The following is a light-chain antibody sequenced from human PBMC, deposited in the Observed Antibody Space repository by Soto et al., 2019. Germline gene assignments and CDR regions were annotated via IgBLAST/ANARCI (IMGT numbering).Light chain of an antibody. CDR2: GAS. CDR1: QSVSSSY. J-gene: IGKJ5*01. Sequence: EIVLTQSPGTLSLSPGERATLSCRAIQSVSSSYLAWYQQKPGQAPRLLIYGASRRATGIPDRFSGSGSGTDFTLTISSLESEDSAVYYCQQRSNWPSITFGQGTRLEIK. CDR3: QQRSNWPSIT. V-gene: IGKV3D-20*02.